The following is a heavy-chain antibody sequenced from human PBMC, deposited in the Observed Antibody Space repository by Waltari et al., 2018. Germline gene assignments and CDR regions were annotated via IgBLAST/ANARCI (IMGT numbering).Heavy chain of an antibody. J-gene: IGHJ6*03. D-gene: IGHD2-15*01. CDR1: GFSVRANF. CDR3: ARVAGTALHRYYHYYMDL. Sequence: EVEVVESGGGLMQTGGCVRLACAASGFSVRANFISSVRQDPGKGLEWVSISYTVGTTYFAESVKGRFTISRDNSRNTVYLQMNSLRVEDTAVYFCARVAGTALHRYYHYYMDLWGKGTTVTVSS. V-gene: IGHV3-53*01. CDR2: SYTVGTT.